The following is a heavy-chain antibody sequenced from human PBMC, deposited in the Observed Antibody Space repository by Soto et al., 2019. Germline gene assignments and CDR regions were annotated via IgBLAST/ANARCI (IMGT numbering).Heavy chain of an antibody. V-gene: IGHV3-21*01. CDR1: GFTFTRYS. CDR3: ARESEDLTSNFDY. J-gene: IGHJ4*02. CDR2: ISSTTNYI. Sequence: PGGSLRLSCAASGFTFTRYSMNWVRQAPGKGLEWVSSISSTTNYIYYADSMKGRFTVSRDNAKNSVYLEMNSLSAEDTAVYYCARESEDLTSNFDYWGQGTLVTVSS.